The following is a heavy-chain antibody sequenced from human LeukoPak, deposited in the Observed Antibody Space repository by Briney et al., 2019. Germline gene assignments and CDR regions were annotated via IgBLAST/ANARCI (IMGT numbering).Heavy chain of an antibody. J-gene: IGHJ4*02. D-gene: IGHD2-2*01. CDR2: INSDGSWT. CDR3: VSFYETX. V-gene: IGHV3-74*01. CDR1: GNYW. Sequence: GGSLRLSCAASGNYWMHWVRQAPGKGLVWVSHINSDGSWTSYADSVKGRFTISKDNAKNTVYLQMNNLRAEDTAVYYCVSFYETXWXRXTLVTVSS.